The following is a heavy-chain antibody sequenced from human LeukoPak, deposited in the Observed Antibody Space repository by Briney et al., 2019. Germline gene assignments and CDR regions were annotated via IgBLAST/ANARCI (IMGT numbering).Heavy chain of an antibody. CDR3: ARRAGSSGKFDP. V-gene: IGHV5-10-1*01. D-gene: IGHD6-19*01. Sequence: GASLQISCKGSGYIFTTNWISWIRQTPGKGLEWMGRIDPSDSETIYSPSFQGHVTISVDKSISTAYLQWSSLKASDTAMYYCARRAGSSGKFDPWGQGTLVIVSS. J-gene: IGHJ5*02. CDR1: GYIFTTNW. CDR2: IDPSDSET.